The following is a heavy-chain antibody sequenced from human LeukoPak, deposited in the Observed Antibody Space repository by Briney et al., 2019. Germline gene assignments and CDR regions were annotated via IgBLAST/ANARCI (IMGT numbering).Heavy chain of an antibody. Sequence: SGGSLRLSCAASGFTFSSYWMSWVRQAPGKGLEWVANIKQDGSEKYYVDSVKGRFTISRDNAKNSLYLQMNSLRAEDTAVYYCARASLSGWVYYYMDVWGKGTTATISS. D-gene: IGHD3-16*02. CDR2: IKQDGSEK. CDR3: ARASLSGWVYYYMDV. CDR1: GFTFSSYW. V-gene: IGHV3-7*01. J-gene: IGHJ6*03.